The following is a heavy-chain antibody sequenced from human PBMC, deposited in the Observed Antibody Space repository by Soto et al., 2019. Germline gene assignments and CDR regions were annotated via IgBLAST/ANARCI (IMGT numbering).Heavy chain of an antibody. CDR2: ISGSGGST. J-gene: IGHJ5*02. Sequence: GGSLRLSCAASGFTFSSYAMRWVRQAPGKGLEWVSAISGSGGSTYYADSVKGRFTISRDNSKNTRYLQMNSLRAEDPAVYYCAKDKGPHWFGPWRQGTLDTVSS. CDR3: AKDKGPHWFGP. V-gene: IGHV3-23*01. CDR1: GFTFSSYA.